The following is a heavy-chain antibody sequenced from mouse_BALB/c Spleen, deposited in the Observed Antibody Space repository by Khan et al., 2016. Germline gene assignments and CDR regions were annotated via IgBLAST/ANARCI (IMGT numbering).Heavy chain of an antibody. CDR1: GYSFSVYY. CDR2: VNLTKGGS. Sequence: ALRPQSGPDLVKPGASAKIFCKASGYSFSVYYLDCVTQSHEKILEWIVRVNLTKGGSKYNQKLKGKDILSVDRSSTTVYMDLRSQTSEDSAVYYILRDAMDCWGQGTSVTVSS. D-gene: IGHD3-1*01. CDR3: LRDAMDC. J-gene: IGHJ4*01. V-gene: IGHV1-18*01.